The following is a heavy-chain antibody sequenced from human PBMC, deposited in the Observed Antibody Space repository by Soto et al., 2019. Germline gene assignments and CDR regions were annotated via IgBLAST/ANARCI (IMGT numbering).Heavy chain of an antibody. J-gene: IGHJ6*02. V-gene: IGHV5-10-1*01. CDR3: ARLLTSYDILTGYYRSDYYYGMDV. CDR2: IDPSDSYT. D-gene: IGHD3-9*01. CDR1: GYSFTSYW. Sequence: LGESLKISCKGSGYSFTSYWISWVRQMPGKGLEWMGRIDPSDSYTNYSPSFQGHVTISADKSISTAYLQWSSLKASDTAMYHCARLLTSYDILTGYYRSDYYYGMDVWGQGTTVTVSS.